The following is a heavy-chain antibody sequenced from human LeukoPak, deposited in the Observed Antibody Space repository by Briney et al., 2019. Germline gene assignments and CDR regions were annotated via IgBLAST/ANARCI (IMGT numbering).Heavy chain of an antibody. Sequence: SETLSLTCAVSGYSISSGYYWGWIRQPPGKGLEWIGSIYHSGSTYYNPSLKGRVTISVDTSKNQFSLKLSSVTAADTAVYYCAGAVVVVPAAIIDNWFDPWGQGTLVTVSS. CDR1: GYSISSGYY. D-gene: IGHD2-2*01. J-gene: IGHJ5*02. V-gene: IGHV4-38-2*01. CDR3: AGAVVVVPAAIIDNWFDP. CDR2: IYHSGST.